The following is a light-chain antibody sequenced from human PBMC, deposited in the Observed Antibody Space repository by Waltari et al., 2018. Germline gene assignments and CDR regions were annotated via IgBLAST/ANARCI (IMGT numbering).Light chain of an antibody. J-gene: IGKJ1*01. V-gene: IGKV1-39*01. CDR3: QPTYTSLAWT. CDR1: QSIDKF. Sequence: DIQMTQSPSSLSASVGARVTITCRPSQSIDKFLNWYQKKPGNAPDLLIYAASTLQTGVPSRFSGSGSGTDFTLTITSLHPEDFATYYCQPTYTSLAWTFGQGTKVEIK. CDR2: AAS.